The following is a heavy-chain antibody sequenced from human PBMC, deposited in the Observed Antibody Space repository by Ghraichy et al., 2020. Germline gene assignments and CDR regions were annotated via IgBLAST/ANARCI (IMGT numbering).Heavy chain of an antibody. CDR3: ARDSNVGDILTGYFSGGYYYGMDV. D-gene: IGHD3-9*01. V-gene: IGHV3-48*01. J-gene: IGHJ6*02. Sequence: GGSLRLSCAASGFTFSSYSMNWVRQAPGKGLEWVSYISSSSSTIYYADSVKGRFTISRDNAKNSLYLQMNSLRAEDTAVYYCARDSNVGDILTGYFSGGYYYGMDVWGQGTTVTVSS. CDR2: ISSSSSTI. CDR1: GFTFSSYS.